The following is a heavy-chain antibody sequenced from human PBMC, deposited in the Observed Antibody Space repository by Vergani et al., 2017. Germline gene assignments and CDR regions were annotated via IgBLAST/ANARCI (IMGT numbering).Heavy chain of an antibody. J-gene: IGHJ4*02. V-gene: IGHV1-46*03. CDR3: TRGWYYDSIAYWAY. CDR1: GYTFTSYY. D-gene: IGHD3-22*01. Sequence: QVQLVQSGAEVKKPGASVKVSCRASGYTFTSYYIYWLRQAPGQGLEWMAIINPSGGSTSYAQKFQGRVTMTRDTSTSTVYMELSSLRSEDTAVYYCTRGWYYDSIAYWAYWGQGILVTVSS. CDR2: INPSGGST.